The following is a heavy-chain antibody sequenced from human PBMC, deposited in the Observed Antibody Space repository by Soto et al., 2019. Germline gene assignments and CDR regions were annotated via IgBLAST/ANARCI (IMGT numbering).Heavy chain of an antibody. Sequence: QVQLQESGPGLVKPSQTLSLTCTVSGGSISSGDYYWSWIRQPPGKGLEWIGYIYYSGSTYYNPSLKSRITISVDTAKNQFSMKLSSVTAADTAVYYCARGGRTIFGRYFDYWGQGTLVTVSS. J-gene: IGHJ4*02. V-gene: IGHV4-30-4*01. CDR3: ARGGRTIFGRYFDY. CDR1: GGSISSGDYY. D-gene: IGHD3-3*01. CDR2: IYYSGST.